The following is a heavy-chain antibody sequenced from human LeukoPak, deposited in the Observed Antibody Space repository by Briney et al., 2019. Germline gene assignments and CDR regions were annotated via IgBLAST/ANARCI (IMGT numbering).Heavy chain of an antibody. D-gene: IGHD3-22*01. Sequence: SVKVSCKASGGTFSSYAISWVRQAPGQGLEWVGRIIPILGIANYAQKFQGRVTITADKSTSTAYMELSSLRSEDTAVYYCARPVATYYYDSSGYAFDYWGQGTLVTVSS. V-gene: IGHV1-69*04. CDR3: ARPVATYYYDSSGYAFDY. J-gene: IGHJ4*02. CDR1: GGTFSSYA. CDR2: IIPILGIA.